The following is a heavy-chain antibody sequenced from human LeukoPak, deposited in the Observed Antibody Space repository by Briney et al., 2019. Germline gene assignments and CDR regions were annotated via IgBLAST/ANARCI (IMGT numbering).Heavy chain of an antibody. CDR1: GYPFSDYY. D-gene: IGHD2-21*02. V-gene: IGHV1-69-2*01. J-gene: IGHJ4*02. CDR3: ATETAVTDMTRYFDY. CDR2: VDPEDEET. Sequence: GATAKISCKASGYPFSDYYIHWLQQAPGKGLESMGRVDPEDEETMIAEKFQGRVTMTADTSTDTAYMELSSLRSEDTAIYYCATETAVTDMTRYFDYWGQGTLVTVSS.